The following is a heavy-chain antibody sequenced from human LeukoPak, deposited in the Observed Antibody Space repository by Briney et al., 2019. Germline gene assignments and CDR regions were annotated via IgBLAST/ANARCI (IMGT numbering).Heavy chain of an antibody. CDR1: GGSISSSSYY. D-gene: IGHD6-19*01. J-gene: IGHJ4*02. CDR2: IYKSGGT. Sequence: SETLSLTCTVSGGSISSSSYYWGWIRQHPGKGLEWIGSIYKSGGTFYNPSLKSRVTISVDTSKNQFSLNLSSVTAADTAVYYCEAGAGTGTFDYWGQGTLVTVSS. CDR3: EAGAGTGTFDY. V-gene: IGHV4-39*01.